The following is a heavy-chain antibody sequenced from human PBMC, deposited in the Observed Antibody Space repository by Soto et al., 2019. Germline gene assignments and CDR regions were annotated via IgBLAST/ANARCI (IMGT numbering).Heavy chain of an antibody. CDR1: GFTFSSYG. J-gene: IGHJ4*02. V-gene: IGHV3-30*18. D-gene: IGHD6-13*01. CDR3: AKQAAVGYSSSWSYHYFDY. CDR2: ISYDGSNK. Sequence: QVQLVESGGGVVQPGRSLRLSCAASGFTFSSYGMHWVRQAPGKGLEWVAVISYDGSNKYYADSVKGRFTISRDNSKNPLYLQMNSLRAEDTAVYYCAKQAAVGYSSSWSYHYFDYWGQGTLVTVSS.